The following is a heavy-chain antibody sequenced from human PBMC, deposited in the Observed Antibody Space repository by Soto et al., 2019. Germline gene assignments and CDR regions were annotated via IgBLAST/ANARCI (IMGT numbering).Heavy chain of an antibody. J-gene: IGHJ6*02. V-gene: IGHV3-23*01. CDR2: ISGSGDST. D-gene: IGHD3-3*01. Sequence: PGGSLRLSCAASGFTFSSYAMSWVRQAPGKGLEWVSGISGSGDSTYHADSVKGRFTISRDNSKNTLYLQMNSLRSEDTAVYYCATNVNLDFWSGYPGASRMDVWGQGTTVTVSS. CDR1: GFTFSSYA. CDR3: ATNVNLDFWSGYPGASRMDV.